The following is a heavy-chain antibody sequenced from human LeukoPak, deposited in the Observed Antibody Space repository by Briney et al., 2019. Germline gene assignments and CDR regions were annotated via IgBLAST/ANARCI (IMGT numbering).Heavy chain of an antibody. Sequence: SETLSLTCTVSGGSISSGDYYWSWIRQPPGKGLEWIGYIYYSGSTNYNPSLKSRVTISVDTSKNQFSLKLSSVTAADTAVYYCARVGDIVVVPAAIHFDYWGQGTLVTVSS. CDR2: IYYSGST. CDR1: GGSISSGDYY. CDR3: ARVGDIVVVPAAIHFDY. V-gene: IGHV4-30-4*01. D-gene: IGHD2-2*02. J-gene: IGHJ4*02.